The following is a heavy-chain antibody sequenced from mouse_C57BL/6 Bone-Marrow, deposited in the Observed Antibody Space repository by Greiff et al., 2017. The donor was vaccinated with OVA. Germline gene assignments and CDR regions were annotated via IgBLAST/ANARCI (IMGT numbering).Heavy chain of an antibody. CDR3: AYYSNYPWFAY. V-gene: IGHV1-26*01. Sequence: DVQLQESGPELVKPGASVKISCKASGYTFTDYYMNWVKQSHGKSLEWIGDINPNNGGTSYNQKFKGKATLTVDKSSSTAYMELRSLTSEDSAVYYCAYYSNYPWFAYWGQGTLVTVSA. CDR2: INPNNGGT. J-gene: IGHJ3*01. D-gene: IGHD2-5*01. CDR1: GYTFTDYY.